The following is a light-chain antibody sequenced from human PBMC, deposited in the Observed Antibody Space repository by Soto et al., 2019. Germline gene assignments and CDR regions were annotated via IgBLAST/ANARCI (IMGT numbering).Light chain of an antibody. CDR1: QSVSNNY. V-gene: IGKV3-20*01. CDR2: DTS. CDR3: EYYGSSIT. Sequence: EIVLTQPPGTLSLSPGERATLSCRASQSVSNNYLAWYQQKPGQAPRLLIYDTSTRATGIPDRFSGSGSGTDFTLTFSRLEPEDFAVYYCEYYGSSITFGGGTKVDIK. J-gene: IGKJ4*01.